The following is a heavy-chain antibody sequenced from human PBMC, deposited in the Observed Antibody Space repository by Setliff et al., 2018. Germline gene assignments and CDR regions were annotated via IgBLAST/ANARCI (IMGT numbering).Heavy chain of an antibody. CDR3: ARDRGSNNSPEDFDY. V-gene: IGHV4-4*07. Sequence: SETLSLTCTVSRSPINSHYWSWIRQPAGKGLEWIGRIYADGSTNYNPSLKSRVTMSIDTSKNQFFLEVRSVTAADTAVYYCARDRGSNNSPEDFDYWGLGTLVTVSS. D-gene: IGHD1-20*01. J-gene: IGHJ4*02. CDR2: IYADGST. CDR1: RSPINSHY.